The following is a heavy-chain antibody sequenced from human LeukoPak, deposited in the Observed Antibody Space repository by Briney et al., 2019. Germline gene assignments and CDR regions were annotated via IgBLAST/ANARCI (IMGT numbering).Heavy chain of an antibody. J-gene: IGHJ4*02. CDR1: GFTFSFYA. Sequence: PGGSLRLSCLASGFTFSFYAMGWVRQAPGKGLEWVALISFDGSSQYYADSVKGRFTISRDNSKNTLYLQMNSLRAEDTAVYYCAKPPEVGATVGYFDYWGQGTLVTVSS. CDR3: AKPPEVGATVGYFDY. CDR2: ISFDGSSQ. D-gene: IGHD1-26*01. V-gene: IGHV3-30*18.